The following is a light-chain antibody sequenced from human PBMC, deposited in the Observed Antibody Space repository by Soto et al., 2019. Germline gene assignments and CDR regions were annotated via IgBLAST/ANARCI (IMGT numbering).Light chain of an antibody. CDR3: QQHTNWPPLT. J-gene: IGKJ4*01. V-gene: IGKV3-11*01. CDR1: QSVGTY. Sequence: EIVLTQSPATLSLSPGERATLSCRASQSVGTYLAWYQQKPGQAPRLLIYDASNRATGIPARFSGSGSGTDFTLTISGLEPEDFPVYYCQQHTNWPPLTFGGGTKVEIK. CDR2: DAS.